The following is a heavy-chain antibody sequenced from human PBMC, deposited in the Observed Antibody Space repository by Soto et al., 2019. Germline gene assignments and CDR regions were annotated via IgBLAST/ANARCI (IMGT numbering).Heavy chain of an antibody. V-gene: IGHV1-69*13. CDR3: ALGYSYGFRVSYYYYGMDV. Sequence: AASVKVSCKASGGTFSSYAISWVRQAPGQGLEWMGGIIPIFGTANYAQKFQGRVTITADESTSTAYMELSSLRSEDTAVYYCALGYSYGFRVSYYYYGMDVWGQGTTVTVSS. CDR2: IIPIFGTA. J-gene: IGHJ6*02. D-gene: IGHD5-18*01. CDR1: GGTFSSYA.